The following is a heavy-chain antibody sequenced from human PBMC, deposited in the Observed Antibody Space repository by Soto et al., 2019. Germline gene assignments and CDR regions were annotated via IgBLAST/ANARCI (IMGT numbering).Heavy chain of an antibody. D-gene: IGHD1-20*01. Sequence: GASVKVSCKASGYTFTGYYMHWVRQAPGQGLEWMGWINPNSGGTNYAQKFQGRVTMTRDTSISTAYMELSRLRSDDTAVYYCARPVTGTASYYYYYGMDVWGQGTTVTVS. J-gene: IGHJ6*02. CDR2: INPNSGGT. V-gene: IGHV1-2*02. CDR3: ARPVTGTASYYYYYGMDV. CDR1: GYTFTGYY.